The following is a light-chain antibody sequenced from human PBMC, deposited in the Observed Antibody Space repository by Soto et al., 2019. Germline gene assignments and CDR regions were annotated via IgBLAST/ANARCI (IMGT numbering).Light chain of an antibody. CDR3: QHYDKLPYT. J-gene: IGKJ2*01. CDR2: DAS. V-gene: IGKV1-33*01. CDR1: QGIINY. Sequence: DIQMTQSPSSLSASVGDRVTITCQASQGIINYLNWYQQKLGKPPKLLIYDASNLEIGVPSRFSGSASGTDFTLTIFSLQPEDIATYYCQHYDKLPYTFGQGTKLEIK.